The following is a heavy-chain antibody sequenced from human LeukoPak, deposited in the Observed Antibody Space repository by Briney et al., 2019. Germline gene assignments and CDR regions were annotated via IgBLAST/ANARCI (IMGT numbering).Heavy chain of an antibody. V-gene: IGHV3-66*01. J-gene: IGHJ4*02. CDR2: IYSGGST. CDR3: ARDFSY. Sequence: PGGSLRLSCEASGFTVSSNCMNWVRQAPGKGLEWVSVIYSGGSTYYADSVEGRFTISRDNSKNTLFLQMNSLRVEDTAVYYCARDFSYWGQGTLVTVSS. CDR1: GFTVSSNC.